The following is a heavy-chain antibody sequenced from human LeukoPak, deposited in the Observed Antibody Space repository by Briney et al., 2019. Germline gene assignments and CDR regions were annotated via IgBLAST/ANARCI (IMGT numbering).Heavy chain of an antibody. Sequence: SETLSLTCAVYGGSFSGYYWSWIRQPPGKGLEWIGEINQSGSTKYNPSFESRVTISVDTSKNQLSLKLSSVTAADTAVYYCVRGPGSGSYFAWFDPWGQGDLVTVSS. CDR3: VRGPGSGSYFAWFDP. CDR2: INQSGST. CDR1: GGSFSGYY. J-gene: IGHJ5*02. D-gene: IGHD3-10*01. V-gene: IGHV4-34*01.